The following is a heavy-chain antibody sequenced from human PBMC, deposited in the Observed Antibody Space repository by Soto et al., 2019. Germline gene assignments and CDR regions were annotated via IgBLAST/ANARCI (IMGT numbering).Heavy chain of an antibody. CDR3: ATDLRQWLVKRDHAFDI. CDR2: IWYEGSNK. J-gene: IGHJ3*02. D-gene: IGHD6-19*01. CDR1: GFTFSSYG. Sequence: QVQLVESGGGVVQPGRSLRLSCAASGFTFSSYGMHWVRQAPGKGLEWVAVIWYEGSNKYYADSVKGRFTISRDNSKNTLYLQMNSLRAEDTAVYYCATDLRQWLVKRDHAFDIWGQGTMVTVSS. V-gene: IGHV3-33*01.